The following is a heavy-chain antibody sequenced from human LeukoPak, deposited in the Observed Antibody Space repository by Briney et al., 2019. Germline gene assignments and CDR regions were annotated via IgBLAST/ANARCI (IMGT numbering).Heavy chain of an antibody. CDR2: INHSGST. CDR3: ARGRPIAGYYYYYGMDV. J-gene: IGHJ6*02. D-gene: IGHD6-13*01. Sequence: SETLSLTCAVYGGSFSGYYWSWIRQPPGKGLEWIGDINHSGSTNYNPSLKSRVAISVDTSKNQFSLKLSSVTAADTAVYYCARGRPIAGYYYYYGMDVWGQGTTVTVSS. V-gene: IGHV4-34*01. CDR1: GGSFSGYY.